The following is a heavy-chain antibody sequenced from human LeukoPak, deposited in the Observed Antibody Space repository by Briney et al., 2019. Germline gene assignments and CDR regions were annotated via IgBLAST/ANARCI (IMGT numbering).Heavy chain of an antibody. D-gene: IGHD6-13*01. CDR3: AREILRAAAGTFDY. CDR1: GGSISSYY. V-gene: IGHV4-59*01. CDR2: IYYSGST. J-gene: IGHJ4*02. Sequence: SETLSLTCTVSGGSISSYYWSWIRQPPGKGLEWIGYIYYSGSTNYNPSLKSRVTISVDTSKNQFSLKLSSVTAADTAVYYCAREILRAAAGTFDYWGQGTLVTVSS.